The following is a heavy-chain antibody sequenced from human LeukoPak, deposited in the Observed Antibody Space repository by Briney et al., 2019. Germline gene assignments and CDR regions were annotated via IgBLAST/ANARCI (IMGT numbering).Heavy chain of an antibody. V-gene: IGHV3-30*03. D-gene: IGHD6-13*01. CDR3: ARDRGAAAGN. CDR1: GFTFSSYG. Sequence: GGSLRLSCAASGFTFSSYGMHWVRQAPGKGLEWVAVISYDGSNKYYADSVKGRFTISRDNSKNTVYLQMDSLRAEDTAVYYCARDRGAAAGNWGQGTLVTVSS. CDR2: ISYDGSNK. J-gene: IGHJ4*02.